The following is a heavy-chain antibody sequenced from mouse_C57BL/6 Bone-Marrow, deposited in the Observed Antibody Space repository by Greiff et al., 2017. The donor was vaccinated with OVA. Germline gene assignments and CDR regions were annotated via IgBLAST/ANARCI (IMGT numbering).Heavy chain of an antibody. D-gene: IGHD1-1*01. V-gene: IGHV1-54*01. CDR3: ARRGDYYGSSQFAY. CDR2: INPGSGGT. Sequence: QVQLQQSGAELVRPGTSVKVSCKASGYAFTNYLIEWVKQRPGQGLEWIGVINPGSGGTNYNEKFKGKATLTADKSSSTAYMQLSSLTSEDSAVYFGARRGDYYGSSQFAYWGQGTLGTVSA. J-gene: IGHJ3*01. CDR1: GYAFTNYL.